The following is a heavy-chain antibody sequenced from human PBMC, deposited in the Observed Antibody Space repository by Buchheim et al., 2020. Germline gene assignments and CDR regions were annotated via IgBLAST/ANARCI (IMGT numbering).Heavy chain of an antibody. D-gene: IGHD2-15*01. CDR2: VSQNGEIT. J-gene: IGHJ4*02. Sequence: EVQLLESGGDLVQPGGSLRLSCAASGFTFSNYVMNWVRQAPGKGLEWVSGVSQNGEITFYADSVRGRFTLSKDISKNTLYLQMNSLRVEDTAIYYCAREGYASFDNWGQGTL. CDR3: AREGYASFDN. V-gene: IGHV3-23*01. CDR1: GFTFSNYV.